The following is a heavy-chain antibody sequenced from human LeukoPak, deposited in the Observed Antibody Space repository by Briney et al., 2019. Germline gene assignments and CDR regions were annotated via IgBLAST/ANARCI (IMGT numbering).Heavy chain of an antibody. CDR3: AGHMPGIVVAGSGFDF. J-gene: IGHJ4*02. D-gene: IGHD3-10*01. V-gene: IGHV4-59*08. Sequence: SETLSLTCTVSGASIRSAYWTWIRQPPGKGLEWIGHIHHSGRTIYNPSLESRVTISVGMSKNQFSLKLTSVTVADTAVYYCAGHMPGIVVAGSGFDFWGQGALVTVSS. CDR1: GASIRSAY. CDR2: IHHSGRT.